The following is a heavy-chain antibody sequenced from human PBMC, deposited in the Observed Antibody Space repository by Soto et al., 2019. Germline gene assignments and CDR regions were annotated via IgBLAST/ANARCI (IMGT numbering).Heavy chain of an antibody. CDR2: IFSNDEK. V-gene: IGHV2-26*01. CDR3: GRIRVWNWNYVAGVDY. Sequence: SGPTLVNPTETLPLTCTVSAFSPSNARMGVSWIRQPPGKALEWLAHIFSNDEKYYSTSVKSRLTISKDTSKSQVVLTMTIRDHVDTATYSCGRIRVWNWNYVAGVDYWGQGTLLTV. CDR1: AFSPSNARMG. J-gene: IGHJ4*02. D-gene: IGHD1-7*01.